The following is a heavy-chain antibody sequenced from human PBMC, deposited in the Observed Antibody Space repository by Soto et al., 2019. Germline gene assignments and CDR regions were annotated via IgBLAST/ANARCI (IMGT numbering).Heavy chain of an antibody. V-gene: IGHV1-69*01. D-gene: IGHD3-22*01. CDR3: ARSTPKNYYLSSGYYYSDWYFDL. CDR2: IIPIFGTA. Sequence: QVQLVQSGAEVKKPGSSVKVSCKASGCTFSSYAISWVRQAPGQWLEWMGGIIPIFGTANYAQKFQVRVTITAAESTITAYMELSSLSSEDTAVYYCARSTPKNYYLSSGYYYSDWYFDLWCRGSLVTASS. J-gene: IGHJ2*01. CDR1: GCTFSSYA.